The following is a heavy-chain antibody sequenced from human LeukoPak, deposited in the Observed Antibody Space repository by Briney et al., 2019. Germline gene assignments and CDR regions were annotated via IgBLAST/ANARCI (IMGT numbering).Heavy chain of an antibody. J-gene: IGHJ4*02. Sequence: KPSETLSLTCAVYGGSFSGYYWSWIRQPPGKGLEWIGEINHSGSTNYNPSLKSRVTISVDTSKNQFSLKLSSVTAADTAVYYCARGPHDQGIDYWGQGTLVTVSS. CDR3: ARGPHDQGIDY. V-gene: IGHV4-34*01. CDR2: INHSGST. CDR1: GGSFSGYY.